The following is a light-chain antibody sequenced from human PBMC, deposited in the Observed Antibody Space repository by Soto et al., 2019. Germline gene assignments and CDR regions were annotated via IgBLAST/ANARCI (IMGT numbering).Light chain of an antibody. Sequence: QSALTQPPSASGSPGQSVTISCTGTSSDVGGYNYVSWYQQQSGKAPKLMIYEVSKRPSGVPDRFSGSKSGNTASLTVSGLQAEDEDDYYCSSYAGSNTVVFGGGTK. J-gene: IGLJ2*01. CDR3: SSYAGSNTVV. CDR2: EVS. V-gene: IGLV2-8*01. CDR1: SSDVGGYNY.